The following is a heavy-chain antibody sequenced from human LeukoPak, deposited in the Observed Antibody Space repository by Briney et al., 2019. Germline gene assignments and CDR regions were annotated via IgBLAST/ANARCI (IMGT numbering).Heavy chain of an antibody. CDR3: ARSRVGATLDY. V-gene: IGHV4-61*02. J-gene: IGHJ4*02. CDR2: IYTSGST. Sequence: SETLSLTCTVSGGSISSGSYYWSWIRQPAGKGLEWIGRIYTSGSTNYNPSLKRRVTISVDTSKNQFSLKLSSVTAADTAVYYCARSRVGATLDYWGQGTLVTVSS. CDR1: GGSISSGSYY. D-gene: IGHD1-26*01.